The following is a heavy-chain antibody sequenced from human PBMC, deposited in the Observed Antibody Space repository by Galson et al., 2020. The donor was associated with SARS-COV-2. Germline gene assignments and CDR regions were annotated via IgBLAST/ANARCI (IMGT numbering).Heavy chain of an antibody. D-gene: IGHD3-22*01. V-gene: IGHV3-15*01. CDR2: IKSKTDGGTT. CDR1: GFTFSNAW. Sequence: TGGSLRLSCAASGFTFSNAWMSWVRQAPGKGLEWVGRIKSKTDGGTTDHAAPVKGRFTISRDDSQNTLYLQMNSLKTEDTGVDYGTEFSYESSGDEGFGDWGQGTLVTVSS. CDR3: TEFSYESSGDEGFGD. J-gene: IGHJ4*02.